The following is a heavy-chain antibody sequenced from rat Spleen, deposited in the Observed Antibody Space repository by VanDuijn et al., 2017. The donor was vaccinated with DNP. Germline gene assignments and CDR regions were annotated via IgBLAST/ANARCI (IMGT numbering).Heavy chain of an antibody. CDR3: AIANGNY. D-gene: IGHD4-1*01. V-gene: IGHV5S10*01. J-gene: IGHJ2*01. CDR2: IIYAGTTT. CDR1: GFTFSNYY. Sequence: EVQLVESGGGLVQPGRSLKLSCAASGFTFSNYYMAWVRQAPTKGLEWVATIIYAGTTTYYPDSVKGRFTISRDNAENTVYLQMNSLRSEDTATYYCAIANGNYWGQGVMVTVSS.